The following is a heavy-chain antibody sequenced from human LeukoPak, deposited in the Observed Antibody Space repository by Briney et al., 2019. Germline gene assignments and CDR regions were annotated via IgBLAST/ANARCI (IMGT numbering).Heavy chain of an antibody. CDR2: INHSGSA. CDR3: ARGYCSSTSCWFDP. Sequence: SETLSLTCAVYGGSFSGYYWSWIRQPPGKGLEWMVEINHSGSANYNPSLNSRATISVDTSKNQFSLKLSSVTAADTAVYYCARGYCSSTSCWFDPWGQGTLVTVSS. CDR1: GGSFSGYY. D-gene: IGHD2-2*01. J-gene: IGHJ5*02. V-gene: IGHV4-34*01.